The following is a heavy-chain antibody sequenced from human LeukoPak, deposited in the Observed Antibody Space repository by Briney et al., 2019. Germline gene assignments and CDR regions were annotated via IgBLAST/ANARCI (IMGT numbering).Heavy chain of an antibody. CDR2: IKQDGSEK. J-gene: IGHJ4*02. V-gene: IGHV3-7*03. CDR3: AKGYSYGRFDY. Sequence: GGSLRLSCAASGFTFSSYWMSWVRQAPGKGLEWVANIKQDGSEKYYVDSVRGRFTISRDNAKNSLYLQMNSLRAEDTAVFYCAKGYSYGRFDYWGQGTLVTVSS. D-gene: IGHD5-18*01. CDR1: GFTFSSYW.